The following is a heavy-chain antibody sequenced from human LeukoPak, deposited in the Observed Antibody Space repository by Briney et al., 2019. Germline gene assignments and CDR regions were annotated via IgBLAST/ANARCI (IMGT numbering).Heavy chain of an antibody. V-gene: IGHV3-21*01. Sequence: PGRSLRLSCAASGFTFDDYAMNWVRQAPGKGLEWVSSISSSSSYIYYADSVKGRFTISRDNAKNSLYLQMNSLRAEDTAVYYCARGEYSSSFFDYWGQGTLVTVSS. D-gene: IGHD6-6*01. CDR1: GFTFDDYA. CDR2: ISSSSSYI. J-gene: IGHJ4*02. CDR3: ARGEYSSSFFDY.